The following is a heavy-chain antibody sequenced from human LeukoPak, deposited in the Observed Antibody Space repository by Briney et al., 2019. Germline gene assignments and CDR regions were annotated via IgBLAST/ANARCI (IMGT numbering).Heavy chain of an antibody. CDR1: GGTFSSYA. CDR2: INPNSGGT. V-gene: IGHV1-2*02. Sequence: ASVKVSCKASGGTFSSYAISWVRQAPGQGLEWMGWINPNSGGTNYAQKFQGRVTMTRDTSVSTAYMELSRLRSDDTAVYYCARGRSTVVTPGGYWGQGTLVTVSS. CDR3: ARGRSTVVTPGGY. D-gene: IGHD4-23*01. J-gene: IGHJ4*02.